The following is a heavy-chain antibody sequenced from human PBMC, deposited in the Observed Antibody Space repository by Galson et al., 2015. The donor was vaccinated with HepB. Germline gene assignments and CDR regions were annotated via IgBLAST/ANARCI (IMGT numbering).Heavy chain of an antibody. Sequence: CAISGDSVSGNTAAWNWIRQSPARGLEWLGRTYYRSKWYNDYAESVKSRITINPDTSKNQFSLQLNSMTPEDTAVYYCARSGYFAEYFPYWGQGTLVTVSS. CDR2: TYYRSKWYN. CDR1: GDSVSGNTAA. V-gene: IGHV6-1*01. CDR3: ARSGYFAEYFPY. J-gene: IGHJ1*01. D-gene: IGHD3-3*01.